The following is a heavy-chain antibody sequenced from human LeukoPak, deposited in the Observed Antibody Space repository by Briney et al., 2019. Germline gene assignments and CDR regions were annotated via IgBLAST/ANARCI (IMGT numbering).Heavy chain of an antibody. D-gene: IGHD2-15*01. V-gene: IGHV3-23*01. J-gene: IGHJ4*02. Sequence: GGSLRLSCAASGFIFSSYAMSWVRQAPGKGLEWVSAISGSGGSTYYADSVKGRFTISRDNSKNTLYLQMNSLRAEDTAVYYCARRDIVVVVSASDYWGQGTLVTVSS. CDR2: ISGSGGST. CDR3: ARRDIVVVVSASDY. CDR1: GFIFSSYA.